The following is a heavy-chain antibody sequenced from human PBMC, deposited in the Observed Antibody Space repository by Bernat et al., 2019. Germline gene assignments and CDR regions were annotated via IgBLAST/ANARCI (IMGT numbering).Heavy chain of an antibody. CDR3: AKDSDYGDYLFDY. V-gene: IGHV3-30*18. J-gene: IGHJ4*02. CDR1: GFTFSSYG. D-gene: IGHD4-17*01. CDR2: ISYDGSNK. Sequence: QVQLVESGGGVVQPGRSLRLSCAASGFTFSSYGMHWVRQAPGKGLEWVAVISYDGSNKYYADSVKGRFTISRDNSKNTLYLQMNSLRAEDTAVYYCAKDSDYGDYLFDYWGQGTLGTVSS.